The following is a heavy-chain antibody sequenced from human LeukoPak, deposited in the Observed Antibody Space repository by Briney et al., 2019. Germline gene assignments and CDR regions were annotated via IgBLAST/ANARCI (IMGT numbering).Heavy chain of an antibody. J-gene: IGHJ2*01. D-gene: IGHD3-3*01. CDR3: ARDWNYDFWSGYSPYWYFDL. V-gene: IGHV4-4*07. Sequence: SETLSLTCTVSGGSISSYYWSWIRQPAGKGLEWIVRIYTSGSTNYNPSLKSRVTMSVDTSKNQFSLKLSSVTAADTAVYYCARDWNYDFWSGYSPYWYFDLWGRGTLVTVSS. CDR2: IYTSGST. CDR1: GGSISSYY.